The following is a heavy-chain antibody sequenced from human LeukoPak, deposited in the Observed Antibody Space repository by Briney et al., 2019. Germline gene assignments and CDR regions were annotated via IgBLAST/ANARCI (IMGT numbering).Heavy chain of an antibody. CDR1: GFTFSDHY. D-gene: IGHD5-12*01. Sequence: GGSLRLSCAASGFTFSDHYMSWIRQAPGKGLEWVSYISARSSHTNYADSVKGRFTISRDNAKNSLYLQMSSLRAEDTAVYYCARGGATRFDYWGQGTLVTVSS. CDR3: ARGGATRFDY. CDR2: ISARSSHT. V-gene: IGHV3-11*06. J-gene: IGHJ4*02.